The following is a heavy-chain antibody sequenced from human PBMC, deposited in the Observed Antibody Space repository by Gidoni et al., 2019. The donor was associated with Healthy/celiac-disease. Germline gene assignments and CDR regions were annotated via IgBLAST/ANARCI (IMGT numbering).Heavy chain of an antibody. CDR2: ISYDGSNK. Sequence: GKGLEWVAVISYDGSNKYYADSVKGRFTISRDNSKNTLYLQMNSLRAEDTAVYYCAKGARHYFDYWGQGTLVTVSS. CDR3: AKGARHYFDY. V-gene: IGHV3-30*18. D-gene: IGHD1-26*01. J-gene: IGHJ4*02.